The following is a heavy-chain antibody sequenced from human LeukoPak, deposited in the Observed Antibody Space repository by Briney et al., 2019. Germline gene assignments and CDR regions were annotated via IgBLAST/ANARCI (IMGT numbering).Heavy chain of an antibody. Sequence: GGSLRLSCAASGFTFSSYEMNWVRQAPGKGLEWVSYISSSGSTIYYADSVKGRFTISRDNAKNSLYLQMNSLRAEDTAVYYCARVWGHCSGGSCYTTFDYWGQGTLVTVSS. D-gene: IGHD2-15*01. CDR1: GFTFSSYE. CDR2: ISSSGSTI. V-gene: IGHV3-48*03. J-gene: IGHJ4*02. CDR3: ARVWGHCSGGSCYTTFDY.